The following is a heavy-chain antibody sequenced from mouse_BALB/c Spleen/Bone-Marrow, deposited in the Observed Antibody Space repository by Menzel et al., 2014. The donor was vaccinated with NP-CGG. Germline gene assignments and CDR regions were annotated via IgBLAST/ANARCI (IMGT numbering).Heavy chain of an antibody. CDR2: ISTYSGNT. D-gene: IGHD1-1*01. CDR1: GYKFTDYA. J-gene: IGHJ2*01. CDR3: ARNFYGSSYSDF. V-gene: IGHV1-67*01. Sequence: VQVVESGPELVRPGVSVKISCKGSGYKFTDYAMHWVKQSHAKSLEWIGLISTYSGNTHYNQKFKGKASMTVDKSSSTAYMELARLTSEDSAIYYCARNFYGSSYSDFWGQGSTLTVSS.